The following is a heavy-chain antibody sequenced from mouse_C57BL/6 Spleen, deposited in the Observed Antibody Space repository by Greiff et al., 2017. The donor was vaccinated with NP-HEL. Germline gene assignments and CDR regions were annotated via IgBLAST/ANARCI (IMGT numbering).Heavy chain of an antibody. Sequence: EVKVVESVAELVRPGASVKLSCTASGFNIKNTYMHWVKQRPEQGLEWIGRIDPANGNTKYAPKFQGKATITADTSSNTAYLQLSSLTSEDTAIYYCARRYYGSSPWFAYWGQGTLVTVSA. CDR2: IDPANGNT. D-gene: IGHD1-1*01. CDR3: ARRYYGSSPWFAY. V-gene: IGHV14-3*01. CDR1: GFNIKNTY. J-gene: IGHJ3*01.